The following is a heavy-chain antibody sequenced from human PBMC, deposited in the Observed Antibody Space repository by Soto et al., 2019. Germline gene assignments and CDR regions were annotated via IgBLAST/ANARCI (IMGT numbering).Heavy chain of an antibody. V-gene: IGHV1-69*02. CDR2: IIPILGIA. CDR1: GGTFSSYT. D-gene: IGHD3-22*01. J-gene: IGHJ4*02. Sequence: QVQLVQSGAEVKKPGSSVKVSCKASGGTFSSYTISWVRQAPGQGLEWMGRIIPILGIANYAQKFQGRVTITADKSTSTAYMELSSLRSEDTAVYYCARVSGGYYYDSSGYAFDYWGQGTLVTVSS. CDR3: ARVSGGYYYDSSGYAFDY.